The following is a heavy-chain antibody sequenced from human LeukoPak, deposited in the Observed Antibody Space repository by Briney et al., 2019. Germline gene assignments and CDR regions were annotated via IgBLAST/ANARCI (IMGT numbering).Heavy chain of an antibody. Sequence: PGGSLRLSCAASGFTFSSYSMNWVRQAPGKGLEWVSYISSGSSTTHYADSVKGRFTISRDNAKNSLHLQMNSLRAEDTAVYYCARLYCSSTSCYEEAGGYWGQGTLVTVSS. J-gene: IGHJ4*02. V-gene: IGHV3-48*01. CDR2: ISSGSSTT. CDR3: ARLYCSSTSCYEEAGGY. CDR1: GFTFSSYS. D-gene: IGHD2-2*01.